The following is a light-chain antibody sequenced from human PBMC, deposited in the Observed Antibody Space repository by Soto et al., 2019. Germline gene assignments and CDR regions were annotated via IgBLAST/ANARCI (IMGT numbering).Light chain of an antibody. V-gene: IGKV3-20*01. CDR3: QYYSGSQT. CDR1: QSVNSLY. J-gene: IGKJ4*01. Sequence: EIVLTQSPGTLSLSPGERATLSCRASQSVNSLYLAWYQQKTGQAPRLLIYGASSRATGIPDRFSGSGSGTDSTLTISRLEPEDFAVYYCQYYSGSQTFGGGTKVEIK. CDR2: GAS.